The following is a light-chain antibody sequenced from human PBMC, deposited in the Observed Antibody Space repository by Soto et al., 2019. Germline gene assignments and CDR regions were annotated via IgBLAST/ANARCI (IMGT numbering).Light chain of an antibody. J-gene: IGKJ1*01. Sequence: EIVLTQSPATLSLSPGERATLSCRASQSVSNNLAWYQQKPGQAPRLLMYDTSNRAPGIPARFGGSGSGPVFNLTSSVLEDEDAAVYLCQQHNKLLWKFGQGTKVE. CDR3: QQHNKLLWK. V-gene: IGKV3-11*01. CDR1: QSVSNN. CDR2: DTS.